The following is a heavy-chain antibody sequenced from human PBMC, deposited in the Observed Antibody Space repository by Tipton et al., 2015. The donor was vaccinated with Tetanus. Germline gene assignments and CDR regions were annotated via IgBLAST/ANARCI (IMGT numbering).Heavy chain of an antibody. CDR1: GGSISSGGYS. J-gene: IGHJ4*02. D-gene: IGHD3-10*01. V-gene: IGHV4-30-2*01. CDR3: ARVVIWFGAPPSHFDY. CDR2: IYHSGST. Sequence: LRLSCAVSGGSISSGGYSWSWIRQPPGKGLEWIGYIYHSGSTYYNPSLKSRVTISVDRSKNQFSLKLSSVTAADTAVYYCARVVIWFGAPPSHFDYWGQETLVTVSS.